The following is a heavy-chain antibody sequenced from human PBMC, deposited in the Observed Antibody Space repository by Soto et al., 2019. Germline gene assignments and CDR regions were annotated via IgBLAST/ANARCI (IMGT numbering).Heavy chain of an antibody. D-gene: IGHD2-8*01. J-gene: IGHJ4*02. V-gene: IGHV3-15*01. Sequence: GGSLRLSCAASGFTFSNAWMSWVRQAPGKGLEWVGRIKSKTDGGTTDYAAPVKGRFTISRDDSKNTLYLQMNSLKTEDTAVYYCTTDSGYCTNGVCFDYWGQGTLVTVSS. CDR3: TTDSGYCTNGVCFDY. CDR1: GFTFSNAW. CDR2: IKSKTDGGTT.